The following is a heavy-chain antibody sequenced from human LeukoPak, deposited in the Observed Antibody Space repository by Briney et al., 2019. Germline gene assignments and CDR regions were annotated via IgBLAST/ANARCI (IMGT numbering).Heavy chain of an antibody. Sequence: SETLSLTCTVSGGSISSSSYYWGWIRQPPGKGLEWIGSIYYSGSTYYNPSLKSRVTISVDTSKNQFSLKLSSVTAADTAVYYCARDGGIAVAEYNWFDPWGQGTLVTVSS. D-gene: IGHD6-19*01. CDR2: IYYSGST. CDR1: GGSISSSSYY. CDR3: ARDGGIAVAEYNWFDP. V-gene: IGHV4-39*07. J-gene: IGHJ5*02.